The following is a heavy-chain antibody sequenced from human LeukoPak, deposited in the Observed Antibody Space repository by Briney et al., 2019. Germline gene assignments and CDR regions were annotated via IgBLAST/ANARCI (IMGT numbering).Heavy chain of an antibody. Sequence: ASQTLSLTCTVSGGSISSGGYYWSWIRQPPGKGLEWIGYIYHSGSTYYNPSLKSRVTISVDRSKNQFSLKLSSVTAADTAVYYCASALRSGPSPFYNWFDPWGQGTLVTVSS. CDR3: ASALRSGPSPFYNWFDP. D-gene: IGHD3-3*01. J-gene: IGHJ5*02. CDR2: IYHSGST. CDR1: GGSISSGGYY. V-gene: IGHV4-30-2*01.